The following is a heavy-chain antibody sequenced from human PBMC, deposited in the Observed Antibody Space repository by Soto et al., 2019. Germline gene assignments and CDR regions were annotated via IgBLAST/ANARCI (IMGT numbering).Heavy chain of an antibody. CDR3: TSLWFGDPGGNWFDP. Sequence: GGSLRLSCAASGFTFSSYGMHWVRQAPGKGLEWVAVISYDGSNKYYADSVKGRFTISRDNSKNTLYLQMNSLRAEDTAVYYCTSLWFGDPGGNWFDPWGQGTLVTVSS. J-gene: IGHJ5*02. D-gene: IGHD3-10*01. V-gene: IGHV3-30*03. CDR2: ISYDGSNK. CDR1: GFTFSSYG.